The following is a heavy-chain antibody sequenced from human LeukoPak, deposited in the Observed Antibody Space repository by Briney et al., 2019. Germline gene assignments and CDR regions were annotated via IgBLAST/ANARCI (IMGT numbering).Heavy chain of an antibody. Sequence: ASVKASCKASGYTFTNYYIHWVRQAPGQGLEWMGIINPSGGSTAYAQKFQGRVTMTSDTSTSTVYMELSSLRSEDTAVYYCARDEGGDYGDYSPYFDYWGQGTLVTVSS. CDR2: INPSGGST. CDR1: GYTFTNYY. CDR3: ARDEGGDYGDYSPYFDY. J-gene: IGHJ4*02. V-gene: IGHV1-46*01. D-gene: IGHD4-17*01.